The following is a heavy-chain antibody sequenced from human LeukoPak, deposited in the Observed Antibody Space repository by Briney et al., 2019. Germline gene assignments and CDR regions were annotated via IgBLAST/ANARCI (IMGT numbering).Heavy chain of an antibody. Sequence: PSETLSLTCAASGGSISSGFYSWSWIRQPPGKGLEWIGEVNHSGSTNYNPSLKSRVTISVDTSKNQFSLKLSSVTAADTAVYYCARRYRLGFDYWGQGTLVTVSS. V-gene: IGHV4-30-2*01. CDR3: ARRYRLGFDY. D-gene: IGHD1-14*01. CDR1: GGSISSGFYS. J-gene: IGHJ4*02. CDR2: VNHSGST.